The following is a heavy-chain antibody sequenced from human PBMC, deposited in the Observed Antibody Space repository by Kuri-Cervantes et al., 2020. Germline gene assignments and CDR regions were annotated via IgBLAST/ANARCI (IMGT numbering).Heavy chain of an antibody. V-gene: IGHV1-8*02. D-gene: IGHD4-17*01. Sequence: ASVKVSCKASGYTFSTYGINWVRQATGQGLEWMGWMNPKSGNTGYAQKFQGRVTMTRDTSKSTAYMELSSLRSEDTAVYYCARAGDYSYYYYYMDVCGKGTTVTVSS. CDR3: ARAGDYSYYYYYMDV. CDR2: MNPKSGNT. CDR1: GYTFSTYG. J-gene: IGHJ6*03.